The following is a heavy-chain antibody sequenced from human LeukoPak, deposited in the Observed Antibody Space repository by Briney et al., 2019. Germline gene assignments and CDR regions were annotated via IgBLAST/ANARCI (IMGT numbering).Heavy chain of an antibody. CDR2: IYYSGST. CDR3: AMAYSISWYYFDY. V-gene: IGHV4-59*01. D-gene: IGHD6-13*01. J-gene: IGHJ4*02. Sequence: SETLSLTCTVSGGSISSYYWSWIRRPPGKGLEWIGYIYYSGSTNYSPSLKSRVTIAVDTSKNQFSLRLSSVTAADTAVYYCAMAYSISWYYFDYWGQGTLVTVPS. CDR1: GGSISSYY.